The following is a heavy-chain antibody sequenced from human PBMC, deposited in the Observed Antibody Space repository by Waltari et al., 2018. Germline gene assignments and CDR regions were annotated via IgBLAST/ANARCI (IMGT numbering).Heavy chain of an antibody. CDR1: GYSFPSYC. D-gene: IGHD4-4*01. J-gene: IGHJ6*02. CDR2: IYPGDADT. CDR3: ARRRNYPGGAMDV. Sequence: EVQLVQPGAEVKKPGEPLKISCKDSGYSFPSYCIACVRRVPGKGLEWMGIIYPGDADTRYSPSIQGEVTISADKSISTAYRQWSSLKASDTAMYYCARRRNYPGGAMDVWGQGTTVTVSS. V-gene: IGHV5-51*01.